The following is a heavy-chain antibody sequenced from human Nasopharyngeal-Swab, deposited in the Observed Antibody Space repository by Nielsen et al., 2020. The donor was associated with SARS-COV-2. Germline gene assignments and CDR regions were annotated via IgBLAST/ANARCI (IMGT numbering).Heavy chain of an antibody. V-gene: IGHV3-73*01. CDR2: IRSKGNTYAT. CDR3: TRCGGGCYSGRDY. Sequence: GESLKISCAASGFTFSDSAIHWVRQASGKGLEWVGRIRSKGNTYATAYAASVKGRFIIFRDAPTNTAYLQMNSLKTEDTAVYYCTRCGGGCYSGRDYWGQGTLVTVSS. CDR1: GFTFSDSA. J-gene: IGHJ4*02. D-gene: IGHD2-15*01.